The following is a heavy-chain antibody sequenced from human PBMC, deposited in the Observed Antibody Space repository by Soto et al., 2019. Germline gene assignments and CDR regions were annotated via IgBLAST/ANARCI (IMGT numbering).Heavy chain of an antibody. J-gene: IGHJ4*02. D-gene: IGHD6-25*01. CDR3: TTSNLGGGF. CDR2: IKTKPDDGTI. V-gene: IGHV3-15*01. CDR1: GLIFSDVW. Sequence: GGSLRLSCAASGLIFSDVWMTWVRQAPGKGLEWVGRIKTKPDDGTIDYAAPVRGRFTISRDDSKNTLYLQMTSLTPDDTGVYYCTTSNLGGGFWGPGTLVTVSS.